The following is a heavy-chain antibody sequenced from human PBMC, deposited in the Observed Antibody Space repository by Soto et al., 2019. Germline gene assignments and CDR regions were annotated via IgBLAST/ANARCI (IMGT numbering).Heavy chain of an antibody. J-gene: IGHJ6*03. D-gene: IGHD3-16*01. CDR3: AKAPSRFYYMDV. V-gene: IGHV3-9*01. Sequence: GGSLRLSCAASGFTFDDYAMHWVRQAPGKGLEWVSGIRWNSGSIGYADSVKGRFTISRDNAKNSLYLQMNSLRAEDTALYYCAKAPSRFYYMDVWGKGTTVTVSS. CDR2: IRWNSGSI. CDR1: GFTFDDYA.